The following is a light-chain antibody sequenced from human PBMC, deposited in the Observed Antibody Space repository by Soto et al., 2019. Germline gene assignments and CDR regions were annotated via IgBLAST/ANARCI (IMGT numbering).Light chain of an antibody. CDR3: CSYAGSATFGV. Sequence: QSVLTQPRSVSGSPGQSVTISCTGTSSDVGGYNYVSWYQQHPGKAPKLMIYDVSKRPSGVPDRFSGSKSGNTASLTISGLQAEDEDDDYFCSYAGSATFGVFGGGTKLTVL. J-gene: IGLJ2*01. V-gene: IGLV2-11*01. CDR1: SSDVGGYNY. CDR2: DVS.